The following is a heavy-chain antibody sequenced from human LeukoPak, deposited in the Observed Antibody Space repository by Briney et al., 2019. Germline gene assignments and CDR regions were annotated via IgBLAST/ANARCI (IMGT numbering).Heavy chain of an antibody. Sequence: PSETLSLTCTVSGGSISSGNYYWPWIRQPAGKGLEWIGRIHTSGSTNYNPSLKSRVTISVDTSKNQFSLKLSSVTAADTAVYYCAREGCSGGSCYSWPFDYWGQGTLVTVSS. CDR1: GGSISSGNYY. CDR2: IHTSGST. V-gene: IGHV4-61*02. CDR3: AREGCSGGSCYSWPFDY. J-gene: IGHJ4*02. D-gene: IGHD2-15*01.